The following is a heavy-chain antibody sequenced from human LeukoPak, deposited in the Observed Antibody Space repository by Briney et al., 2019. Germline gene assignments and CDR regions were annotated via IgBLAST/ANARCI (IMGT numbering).Heavy chain of an antibody. J-gene: IGHJ5*02. CDR1: GGSISSSSYY. CDR2: ICYSGST. Sequence: PSETLSLTCTVSGGSISSSSYYWGWIRQPPGKGLEWIGSICYSGSTYYNPSLKSRVTISVDTSKNQFSLKLSSVTAADTAVYYCARITGDGSGNWFDPWGQGTLVTVSS. CDR3: ARITGDGSGNWFDP. D-gene: IGHD3-10*01. V-gene: IGHV4-39*01.